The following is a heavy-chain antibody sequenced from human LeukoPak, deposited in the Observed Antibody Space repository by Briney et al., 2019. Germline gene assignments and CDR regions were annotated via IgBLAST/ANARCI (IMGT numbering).Heavy chain of an antibody. J-gene: IGHJ4*02. CDR3: AKDQGTVTTYFDY. V-gene: IGHV3-23*01. D-gene: IGHD4-11*01. Sequence: GGSLRLSCAASGFTFSSYAMSRVRQAPGKGLEWVSAVSGGGGTTYHADSVKGRFTISRDNSKNTLYLQMNSLRAEDTAVYYCAKDQGTVTTYFDYWGQGTLVTVSS. CDR1: GFTFSSYA. CDR2: VSGGGGTT.